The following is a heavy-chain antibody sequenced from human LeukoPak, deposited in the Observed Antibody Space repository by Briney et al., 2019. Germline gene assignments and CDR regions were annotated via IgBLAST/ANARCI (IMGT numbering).Heavy chain of an antibody. CDR1: GGSISSDDYY. CDR3: ARAAGGSLD. CDR2: IYYSGTT. J-gene: IGHJ4*02. D-gene: IGHD1-26*01. V-gene: IGHV4-30-4*01. Sequence: SSETLSLTCTVSGGSISSDDYYWSWIRQPPGKGLEWIGYIYYSGTTYYNPSLKSRVTISVDTSKNQFSLKLSSVTAADTAVYYCARAAGGSLDWGQGTLVTVSS.